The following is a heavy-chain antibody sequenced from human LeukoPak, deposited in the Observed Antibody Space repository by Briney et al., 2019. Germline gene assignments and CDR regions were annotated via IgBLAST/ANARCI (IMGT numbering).Heavy chain of an antibody. D-gene: IGHD5-18*01. CDR3: ARDRPTWIQLWSPYFDY. V-gene: IGHV3-21*01. J-gene: IGHJ4*02. Sequence: GGSLRLSCAASGFTFSSYSMNWVRQAPGKGLEWVSSISSSSSYIYYADSVKGRFTISRDNAKNSLYLQMNSLRAEDTAVYYCARDRPTWIQLWSPYFDYWGQGTRVTVSS. CDR1: GFTFSSYS. CDR2: ISSSSSYI.